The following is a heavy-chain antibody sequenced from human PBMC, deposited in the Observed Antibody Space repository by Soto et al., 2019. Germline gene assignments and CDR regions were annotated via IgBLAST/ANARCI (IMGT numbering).Heavy chain of an antibody. D-gene: IGHD2-15*01. CDR2: INAGNGNT. Sequence: ASVTVSCKGSGSTFTCYAMHWVRQAPGQRLEWMGWINAGNGNTKYSQKFQGRVTITRDTSASTAYMELSSLRSEDTAVYYCARDLGGWPDYWGQGTLVTVSS. CDR3: ARDLGGWPDY. J-gene: IGHJ4*02. V-gene: IGHV1-3*01. CDR1: GSTFTCYA.